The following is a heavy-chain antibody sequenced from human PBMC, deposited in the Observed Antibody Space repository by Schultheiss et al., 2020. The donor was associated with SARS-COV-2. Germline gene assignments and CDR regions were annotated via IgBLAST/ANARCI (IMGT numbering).Heavy chain of an antibody. CDR3: ARVVPAAIGWFDP. Sequence: ASVKVSCKASGYTFTGYYMHWVRQAPGQGLEWMGWISAYNGNTNYAQKLQGRVTMTRDTSISTAYMELSRLRSDDTAVYYCARVVPAAIGWFDPWGQGTLVTVSS. J-gene: IGHJ5*02. CDR1: GYTFTGYY. CDR2: ISAYNGNT. D-gene: IGHD2-2*01. V-gene: IGHV1-2*02.